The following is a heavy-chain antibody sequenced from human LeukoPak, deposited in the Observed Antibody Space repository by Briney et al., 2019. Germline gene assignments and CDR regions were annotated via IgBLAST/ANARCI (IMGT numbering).Heavy chain of an antibody. J-gene: IGHJ5*02. CDR2: IYYSGST. CDR3: ARDRFRVGATLLAGFDP. CDR1: GGSISSSSYY. Sequence: SETLSLTCTVSGGSISSSSYYWVWIRQPPGKGLEWIGSIYYSGSTYYNPSLKSRVTISVDTSENQFSLKLSSVTAADTAVYYCARDRFRVGATLLAGFDPWGQGTLVTVSS. D-gene: IGHD1-26*01. V-gene: IGHV4-39*07.